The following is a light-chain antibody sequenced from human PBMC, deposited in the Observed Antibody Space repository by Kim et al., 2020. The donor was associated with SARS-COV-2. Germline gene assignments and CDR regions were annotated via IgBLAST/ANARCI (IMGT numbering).Light chain of an antibody. V-gene: IGKV3-11*01. J-gene: IGKJ5*01. CDR2: DVS. CDR1: QSVNNY. CDR3: QRSSWPIT. Sequence: SLYPKETATLACRASQSVNNYLAWYQQKPGQAPRLLIYDVSNRATGIPARFSGSGSGTDFTLTISSLEPEDFALYYCQRSSWPITFGQGTRLEIK.